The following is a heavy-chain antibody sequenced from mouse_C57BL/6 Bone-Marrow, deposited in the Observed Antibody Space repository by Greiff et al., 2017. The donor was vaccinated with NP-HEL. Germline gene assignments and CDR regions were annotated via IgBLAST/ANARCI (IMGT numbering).Heavy chain of an antibody. CDR2: IWRGGST. D-gene: IGHD2-4*01. CDR3: AKTVYYDYDGFYWYCDV. J-gene: IGHJ1*03. CDR1: GFSLTSYG. Sequence: QVQLQQSGPGLVQPSQSLSITCTVSGFSLTSYGVHWVRQSPGKGLEWLGGIWRGGSTDYNAAFMSRLSITKDNSKSQVFFKMNSLQADDTAIYYCAKTVYYDYDGFYWYCDVWGTGTTVTVSS. V-gene: IGHV2-5*01.